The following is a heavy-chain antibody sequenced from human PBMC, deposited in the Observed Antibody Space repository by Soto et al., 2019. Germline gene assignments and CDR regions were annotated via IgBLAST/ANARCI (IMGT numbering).Heavy chain of an antibody. D-gene: IGHD2-2*01. V-gene: IGHV4-4*02. CDR1: GASISSSNW. CDR2: IYHTGRA. Sequence: QVQLQESGPGLVQPSGTLSLTCAVSGASISSSNWWSWVRQSPGTGLGWIGEIYHTGRAKYNPSLKSRVTLLVDKSKNEFYLKVTSVTAADTAVYYWATVSSSSNARDVWGHGTTVTVSS. CDR3: ATVSSSSNARDV. J-gene: IGHJ6*02.